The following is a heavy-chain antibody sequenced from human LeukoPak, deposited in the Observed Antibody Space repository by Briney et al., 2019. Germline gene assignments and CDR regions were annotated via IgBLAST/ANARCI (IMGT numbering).Heavy chain of an antibody. CDR2: ISYSGNT. CDR3: ARVETGWLQFFDY. V-gene: IGHV4-59*01. D-gene: IGHD5-24*01. J-gene: IGHJ4*02. CDR1: GGSISSYY. Sequence: PSETLSLTCTVSGGSISSYYWSWIRQPPGKGLEWIGYISYSGNTNYNPSLKSRVTISIDTSKNQFSLRLRSVTAADTAVYYCARVETGWLQFFDYWGQGTLVTVSS.